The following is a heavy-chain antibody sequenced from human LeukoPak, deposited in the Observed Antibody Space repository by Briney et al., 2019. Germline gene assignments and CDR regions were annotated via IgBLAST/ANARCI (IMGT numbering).Heavy chain of an antibody. CDR1: GFTISTYA. CDR2: ISSSGGST. CDR3: VKAYSSSTDAFDV. Sequence: GGSLRLSCAASGFTISTYAMSWVRQAPGKGLEWVSGISSSGGSTYYADSVKGRFTISRDNSKNTLYLQMNSLRAEDTAVYYCVKAYSSSTDAFDVWGQGTMVTVSS. V-gene: IGHV3-23*01. J-gene: IGHJ3*01. D-gene: IGHD6-6*01.